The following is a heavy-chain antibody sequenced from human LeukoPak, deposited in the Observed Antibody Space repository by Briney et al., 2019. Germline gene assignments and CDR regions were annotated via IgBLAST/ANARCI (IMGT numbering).Heavy chain of an antibody. CDR1: GYSVSSGYY. D-gene: IGHD6-13*01. Sequence: SETLSLTCTVSGYSVSSGYYWGWIRQPPGKGLEWIASIYHSGDTYYNPSLRSRVTISLDTSKNQLSLKLSSVTAADTAVYYCARGRPTPSSSWYWSPDYYYGMDVWGQGTTVTVSS. V-gene: IGHV4-38-2*02. J-gene: IGHJ6*02. CDR2: IYHSGDT. CDR3: ARGRPTPSSSWYWSPDYYYGMDV.